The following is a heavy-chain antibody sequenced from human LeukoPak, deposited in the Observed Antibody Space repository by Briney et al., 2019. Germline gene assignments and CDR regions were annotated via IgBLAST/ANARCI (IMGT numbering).Heavy chain of an antibody. D-gene: IGHD1-26*01. CDR3: ARDDRVGATEEGSWNY. Sequence: SETLPLTATSPVAPIRSNSGAGFRRPPGKDLEGIGHIYYSGSTNYNPSIKSRVTISVDTSKNQSSLKLTSVTAADTAVYYCARDDRVGATEEGSWNYWGQGTLVTVSS. J-gene: IGHJ4*02. V-gene: IGHV4-59*01. CDR2: IYYSGST. CDR1: VAPIRSNS.